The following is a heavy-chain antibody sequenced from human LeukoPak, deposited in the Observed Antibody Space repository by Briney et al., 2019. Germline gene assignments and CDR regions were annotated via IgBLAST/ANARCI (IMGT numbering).Heavy chain of an antibody. J-gene: IGHJ6*03. Sequence: GGSLRLSCAASGFTFSSYSMNWVRQAPGKGLEWVSYISSSSSTIYYADSVKGRFTISRDNAKNSLYLQMNSLRAEDTAVYYCARDQSTFGRGYYYYYMDVWGKGTTVTVSS. CDR3: ARDQSTFGRGYYYYYMDV. CDR2: ISSSSSTI. CDR1: GFTFSSYS. D-gene: IGHD3-10*01. V-gene: IGHV3-48*01.